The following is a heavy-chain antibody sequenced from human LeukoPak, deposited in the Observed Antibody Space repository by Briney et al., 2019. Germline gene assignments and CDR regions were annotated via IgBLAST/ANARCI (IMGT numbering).Heavy chain of an antibody. V-gene: IGHV4-34*01. Sequence: SETLSLTCAVYGGSFSGYYWSWIRQPPGKGLEWIGEINHSGSTNYNPSLKSRVTISVDTSKNQFSLKLSSVTAADTAVYCCARSRYNWFDPWGQGTLVTVSS. CDR3: ARSRYNWFDP. J-gene: IGHJ5*02. CDR2: INHSGST. CDR1: GGSFSGYY.